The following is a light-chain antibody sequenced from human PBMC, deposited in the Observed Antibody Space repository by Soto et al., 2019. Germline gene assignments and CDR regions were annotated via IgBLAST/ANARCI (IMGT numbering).Light chain of an antibody. CDR2: GAS. CDR3: QQYNNWPRT. CDR1: QSVSSS. V-gene: IGKV3-15*01. Sequence: ELVLTHSPATLSLSTGKRATLSCRASQSVSSSLAWYQQKPGQAPRLLIYGASTRATGIPARFSGSGSGTEFTLTISSLQSEDFAVYYCQQYNNWPRTFGQWTKAEI. J-gene: IGKJ1*01.